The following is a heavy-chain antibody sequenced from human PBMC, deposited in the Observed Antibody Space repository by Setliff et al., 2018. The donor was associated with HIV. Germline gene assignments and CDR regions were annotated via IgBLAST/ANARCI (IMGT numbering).Heavy chain of an antibody. J-gene: IGHJ5*02. CDR3: AKEQEIGSYLDP. CDR2: IIPILGIP. Sequence: SVKVSCKASGGAFISHTFTWVRQAPGQGLEWMGRIIPILGIPNYAQNFQGRFTISADKSTRTAYLELSSLRSDDSAVYFCAKEQEIGSYLDPWGQGTLVTVSS. CDR1: GGAFISHT. D-gene: IGHD2-2*02. V-gene: IGHV1-69*04.